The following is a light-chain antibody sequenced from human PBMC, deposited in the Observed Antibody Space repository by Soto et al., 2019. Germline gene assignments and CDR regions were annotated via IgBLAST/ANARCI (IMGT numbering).Light chain of an antibody. CDR1: QSISTW. Sequence: DIQMTQSPSTLSASVGDRVTITCRASQSISTWLAWYQQKPGKAPRLLIYKASSLQSGVPSRFSGSGSGTEFTFSIRSMQSDAVATFSCKQNHINARTFCQGTNVENK. CDR2: KAS. CDR3: KQNHINART. J-gene: IGKJ1*01. V-gene: IGKV1-5*03.